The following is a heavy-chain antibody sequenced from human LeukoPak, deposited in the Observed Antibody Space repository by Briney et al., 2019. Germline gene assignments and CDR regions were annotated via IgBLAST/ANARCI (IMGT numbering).Heavy chain of an antibody. CDR1: GFTFSRHW. J-gene: IGHJ4*02. CDR2: ISGSGAST. CDR3: ARERGGYSYGPFDY. V-gene: IGHV3-23*01. Sequence: GGSLRLSCAASGFTFSRHWMTWVRQAPGKGLEWISGISGSGASTYYADSVKGRFTISRDNSKDTLYLQMNSLRAEDTAVYYCARERGGYSYGPFDYWGQGTLVTVSS. D-gene: IGHD5-18*01.